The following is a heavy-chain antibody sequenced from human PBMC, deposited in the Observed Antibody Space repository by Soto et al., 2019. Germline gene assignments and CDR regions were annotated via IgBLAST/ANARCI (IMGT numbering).Heavy chain of an antibody. CDR2: ISWDGGST. D-gene: IGHD3-3*01. Sequence: PGGSLRLSCAASGFTFDDYTMHWVRQAPGKGLEWVSLISWDGGSTYYADSVKGRFTISRDNSKNSLYLQMNSLRTEDTALYYCAKDMNDFWSGYFDYWGQGTLVTVYS. J-gene: IGHJ4*02. CDR3: AKDMNDFWSGYFDY. V-gene: IGHV3-43*01. CDR1: GFTFDDYT.